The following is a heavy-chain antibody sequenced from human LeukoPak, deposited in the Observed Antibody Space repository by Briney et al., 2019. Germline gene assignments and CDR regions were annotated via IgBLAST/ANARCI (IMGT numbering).Heavy chain of an antibody. CDR1: GYTFTGYY. CDR3: ARRKYSSSSPHYYYYYMDV. J-gene: IGHJ6*03. D-gene: IGHD6-6*01. V-gene: IGHV1-2*06. Sequence: ASVKVSCKASGYTFTGYYMHCVRQAPGQGLEWMGRINPNSGGTNYAQKFQGRVTMTRDTSISTAYMELSRLRSDDTAVYYCARRKYSSSSPHYYYYYMDVWGKGTTVTVSS. CDR2: INPNSGGT.